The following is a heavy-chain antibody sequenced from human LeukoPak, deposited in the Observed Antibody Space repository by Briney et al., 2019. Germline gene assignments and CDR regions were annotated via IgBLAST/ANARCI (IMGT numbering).Heavy chain of an antibody. J-gene: IGHJ5*02. D-gene: IGHD3-3*01. CDR1: RYTFTGYY. Sequence: GASVKVSCKASRYTFTGYYMHWVRQAPGQGLEWMGWINPNSGGTNYAQKFQGRVTMTRDTSISTAYMELSRLRSDDTAVYYCARGLDYDFWSGYYLLDPWGQGTLVTVSS. CDR2: INPNSGGT. CDR3: ARGLDYDFWSGYYLLDP. V-gene: IGHV1-2*02.